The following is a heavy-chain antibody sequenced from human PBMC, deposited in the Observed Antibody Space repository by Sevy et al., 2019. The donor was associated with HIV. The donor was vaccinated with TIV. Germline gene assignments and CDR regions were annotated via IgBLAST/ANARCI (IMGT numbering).Heavy chain of an antibody. Sequence: ASVKVSCKASGDTFTTYDINWVRQAPGQGLEWMGWMSPKNGNTGYAQKFQGRVTMTRDTSISTAYMELSSLRSEETAVYYCASGGNGDFWSYEYYYYGMDVWGQGTTVTVSS. D-gene: IGHD3-3*01. CDR2: MSPKNGNT. CDR3: ASGGNGDFWSYEYYYYGMDV. V-gene: IGHV1-8*02. CDR1: GDTFTTYD. J-gene: IGHJ6*02.